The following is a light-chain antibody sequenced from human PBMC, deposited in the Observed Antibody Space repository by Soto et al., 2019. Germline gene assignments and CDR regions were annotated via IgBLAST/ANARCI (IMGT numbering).Light chain of an antibody. CDR3: QSYDSSLKV. J-gene: IGLJ2*01. V-gene: IGLV1-40*01. Sequence: QSVLTQPPSVSGAPGQRVTISCTGSSSNIGAGYDVHWYQQLPGTAPKLLICGNSNRPSGVPDRFSGSKSGTSASLAITGLQAEDEADYYCQSYDSSLKVFGGGTKLTVL. CDR1: SSNIGAGYD. CDR2: GNS.